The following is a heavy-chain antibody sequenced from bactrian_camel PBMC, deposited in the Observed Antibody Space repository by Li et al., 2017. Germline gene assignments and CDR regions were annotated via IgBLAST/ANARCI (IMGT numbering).Heavy chain of an antibody. CDR3: TNARGSWYLAY. CDR2: LSVYGTP. V-gene: IGHV3S57*01. D-gene: IGHD6*01. J-gene: IGHJ4*01. Sequence: HVQLVESGGGSVQTGGSLRLTCTASIELDNKYCAGWFRQAPGKEREGVAALSVYGTPFHADAMKGRFTISRDTAENTLYLQLNSLKTEDTAMYFCTNARGSWYLAYWGQGTQVTVS. CDR1: IELDNKYC.